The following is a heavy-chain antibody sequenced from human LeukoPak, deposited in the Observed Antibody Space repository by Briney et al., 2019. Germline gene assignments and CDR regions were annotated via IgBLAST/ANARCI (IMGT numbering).Heavy chain of an antibody. Sequence: ASVTVSCKASGYTFTIYGISWVRQAPGQGLEWMGWISAYNGNTNYAQKLQGRVTMTTDTSTSTAYMELRSLRSDDTAVYYCARVAAAYYFDYWGQGTLVTVSS. V-gene: IGHV1-18*01. CDR3: ARVAAAYYFDY. CDR2: ISAYNGNT. D-gene: IGHD6-13*01. CDR1: GYTFTIYG. J-gene: IGHJ4*02.